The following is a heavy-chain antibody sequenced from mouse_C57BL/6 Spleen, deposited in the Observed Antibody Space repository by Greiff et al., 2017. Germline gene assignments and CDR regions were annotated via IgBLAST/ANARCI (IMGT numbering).Heavy chain of an antibody. J-gene: IGHJ2*01. Sequence: EVQLQESGPGLVKPSQSLSLTCSVTGYSITSGYYWNWIRQFPGNKLEWMGYISYDGSNNYNPSLKNRISITRDTSKNQFFLKLNSVTTEDTATYYCARVGGLYYSKKFYFDYWGQGTTLTVSS. V-gene: IGHV3-6*01. CDR1: GYSITSGYY. D-gene: IGHD2-5*01. CDR2: ISYDGSN. CDR3: ARVGGLYYSKKFYFDY.